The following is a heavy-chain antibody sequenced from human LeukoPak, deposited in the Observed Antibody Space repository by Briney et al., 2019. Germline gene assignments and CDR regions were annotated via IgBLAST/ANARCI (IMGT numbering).Heavy chain of an antibody. CDR3: ARGRGYGGNYLRSFDI. CDR1: GDSLSDYF. Sequence: PSETLSLTCTVSGDSLSDYFWSWIRQPPGKGLEWIGYNSGSTNYNASLKSRVTILLVRSKNQFSLKLSSVTAADTAVYYCARGRGYGGNYLRSFDIWGQGTMVTASS. J-gene: IGHJ3*02. V-gene: IGHV4-59*08. CDR2: NSGST. D-gene: IGHD1-26*01.